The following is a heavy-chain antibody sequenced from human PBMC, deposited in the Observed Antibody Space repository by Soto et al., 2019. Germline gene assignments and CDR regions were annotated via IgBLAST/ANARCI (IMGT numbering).Heavy chain of an antibody. CDR1: GFTFDDYA. V-gene: IGHV3-9*01. CDR3: PKPIGPHSRSPLYSYYYGMDV. CDR2: ISWNSGSI. Sequence: QPGGSLRLSCAASGFTFDDYAMHWVRQAPGKGLEWVSGISWNSGSIGYADSVKGRFTISRDNAKNSLYLQMNSLRAEDTALYYCPKPIGPHSRSPLYSYYYGMDVWGQGTTVTVSS. D-gene: IGHD6-6*01. J-gene: IGHJ6*02.